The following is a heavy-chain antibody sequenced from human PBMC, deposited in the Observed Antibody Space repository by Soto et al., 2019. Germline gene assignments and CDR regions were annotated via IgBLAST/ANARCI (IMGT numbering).Heavy chain of an antibody. V-gene: IGHV5-10-1*01. J-gene: IGHJ5*02. Sequence: GESLKISCKGSGYSFTSYWISWVRQMPGKGLEWMGRIDPSDSYTNYSPSFQGRFTISRDNAKNSLYLQMNSLRDEDTAVYYCASLRTYCSGGRCWVHHFPWGQGTLVTVSS. CDR1: GYSFTSYW. D-gene: IGHD2-15*01. CDR3: ASLRTYCSGGRCWVHHFP. CDR2: IDPSDSYT.